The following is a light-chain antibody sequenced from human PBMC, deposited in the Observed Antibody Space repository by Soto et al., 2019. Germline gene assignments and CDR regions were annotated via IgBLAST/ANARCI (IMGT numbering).Light chain of an antibody. CDR2: EVS. Sequence: EIVWTQATATLSLSPGDRGTRSWRASESVTDYLAWYHQKPGQAPRLPAYEVSNRAAGITTRSSGGGPGPDSPLHISTVEPEDFAVYSCQQNGSSPITFGTGTRL. J-gene: IGKJ5*01. CDR1: ESVTDY. V-gene: IGKV3D-11*02. CDR3: QQNGSSPIT.